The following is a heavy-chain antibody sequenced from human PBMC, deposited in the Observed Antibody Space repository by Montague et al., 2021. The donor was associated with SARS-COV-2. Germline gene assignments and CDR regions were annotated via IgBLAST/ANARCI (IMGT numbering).Heavy chain of an antibody. V-gene: IGHV4-38-2*02. Sequence: SETLSLTCTVSGFSIGSDDYWGWIRQPPGKGLEWIGSIYHSGTTYYNPSLQSRLTMSIDTSKNQFSLRLTSVTAAYTAVFFCVRGKAGGLRNVFDIWGQGTTVTVSS. CDR2: IYHSGTT. CDR3: VRGKAGGLRNVFDI. J-gene: IGHJ3*02. CDR1: GFSIGSDDY.